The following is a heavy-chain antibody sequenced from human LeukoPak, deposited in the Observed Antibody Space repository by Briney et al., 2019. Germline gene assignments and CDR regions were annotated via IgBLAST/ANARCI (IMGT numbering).Heavy chain of an antibody. CDR1: GFTFSSYG. D-gene: IGHD2-2*01. CDR3: ASGGYCSSTSCRGIVY. CDR2: ISGSGGST. V-gene: IGHV3-23*01. Sequence: GGSLRLSCAASGFTFSSYGMSWVRRAPGKGLEWVSAISGSGGSTYYADSVKGRFTISRDNAKNSLYLQMNSLRAEDTALYYCASGGYCSSTSCRGIVYWGQGTLVTVSS. J-gene: IGHJ4*02.